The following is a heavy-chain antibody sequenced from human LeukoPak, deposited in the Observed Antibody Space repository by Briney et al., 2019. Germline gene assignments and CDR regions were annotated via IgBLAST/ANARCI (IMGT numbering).Heavy chain of an antibody. CDR2: IYYSGST. J-gene: IGHJ3*02. CDR3: ARDEQWELLGAFDI. Sequence: PSETLSLTCAVYGGSFSGYYWSWIRQPPGKGLEWIGYIYYSGSTNYNPSLKSRVTISVDTSKNQFSLKLSSVTAADTAVYYCARDEQWELLGAFDIWGQGTMVTVSS. D-gene: IGHD1-26*01. CDR1: GGSFSGYY. V-gene: IGHV4-59*01.